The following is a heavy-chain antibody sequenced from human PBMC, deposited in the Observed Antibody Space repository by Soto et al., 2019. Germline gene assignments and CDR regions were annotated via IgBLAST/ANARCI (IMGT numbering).Heavy chain of an antibody. D-gene: IGHD6-6*01. CDR1: GGSISSYY. CDR2: IYYSGST. Sequence: PSETLSLTCTVSGGSISSYYWSWIRQPPGKGLEWIGYIYYSGSTNYNPSLKSRVTISVDTSKNQFSLKLSSVTAADTAVYYCARQSRAARRTYYYYYMDVWGKGTTVTVSS. CDR3: ARQSRAARRTYYYYYMDV. J-gene: IGHJ6*03. V-gene: IGHV4-59*08.